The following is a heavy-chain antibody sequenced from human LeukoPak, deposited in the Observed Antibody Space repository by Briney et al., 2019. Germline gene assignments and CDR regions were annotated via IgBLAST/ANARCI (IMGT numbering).Heavy chain of an antibody. J-gene: IGHJ4*02. CDR2: ISAYNGNT. CDR3: ARDRLGSRGAMIVVVDFDY. D-gene: IGHD3-22*01. CDR1: GYTFTSYG. V-gene: IGHV1-18*01. Sequence: ASVKVSCKASGYTFTSYGISWVRQAPGQGLEWMGWISAYNGNTNYAQKLQGRVTMTTDTSTSTAYMELGSLRSNDTAVYYCARDRLGSRGAMIVVVDFDYWGQGTLVTVSS.